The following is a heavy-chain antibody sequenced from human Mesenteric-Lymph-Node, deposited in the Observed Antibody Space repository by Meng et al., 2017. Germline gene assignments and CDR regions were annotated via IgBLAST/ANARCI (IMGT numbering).Heavy chain of an antibody. CDR1: GGSISSGGFY. CDR3: ARTNYGDYNWFDP. Sequence: QGQLQEADPRLLQSPPTLPLTCTVSGGSISSGGFYWSWIRQHPGKGLEWIGYIYYSGSTYYNPSLRSRVAISIDTSKNQFSLKLTSVTAADTAVYFCARTNYGDYNWFDPWGQGTLVTVSS. CDR2: IYYSGST. V-gene: IGHV4-31*03. J-gene: IGHJ5*02. D-gene: IGHD4-17*01.